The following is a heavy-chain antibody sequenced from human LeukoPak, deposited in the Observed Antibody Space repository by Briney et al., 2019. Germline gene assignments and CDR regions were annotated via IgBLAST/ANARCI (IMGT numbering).Heavy chain of an antibody. CDR2: IIPIFGTA. CDR3: ARDAPAAYDSSGYYYKVPDALGAFDI. V-gene: IGHV1-69*13. D-gene: IGHD3-22*01. Sequence: ASVKVSCKASGGTFSSYAISWVRQAPGQGLEWMGGIIPIFGTANYAQKFQGRVTITADESTSTAYMELSSLRSEDTAVYYCARDAPAAYDSSGYYYKVPDALGAFDIWGQGTMVTVSS. CDR1: GGTFSSYA. J-gene: IGHJ3*02.